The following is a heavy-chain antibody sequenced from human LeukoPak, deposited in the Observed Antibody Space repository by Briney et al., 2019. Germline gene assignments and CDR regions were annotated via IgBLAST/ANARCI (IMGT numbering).Heavy chain of an antibody. CDR2: IKSKTDGGTT. CDR3: AKDSTIAARLYYYYGMDV. V-gene: IGHV3-15*07. J-gene: IGHJ6*02. D-gene: IGHD6-6*01. Sequence: GGSLRLSCAASGFTFSNAWMNWVRQAPGKGLEWVGRIKSKTDGGTTDCAAPVKGRFTISRDDSKNTLYLQMNSLKTEDTAVYYCAKDSTIAARLYYYYGMDVWGQGTTVTVSS. CDR1: GFTFSNAW.